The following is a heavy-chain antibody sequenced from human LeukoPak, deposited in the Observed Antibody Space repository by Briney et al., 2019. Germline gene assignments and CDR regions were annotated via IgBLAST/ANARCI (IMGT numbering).Heavy chain of an antibody. V-gene: IGHV3-20*01. Sequence: PGGSLRLSCAASGFTFDDYGMSWVRQAPGKGLEWVSGINWNGDSTGYADSLKGRFTISRDNAKNSLYLQMNSLRAEDTALYHCASVTGSYYGGGSTPCDYWGQGTLVTVSS. J-gene: IGHJ4*02. CDR1: GFTFDDYG. CDR2: INWNGDST. CDR3: ASVTGSYYGGGSTPCDY. D-gene: IGHD1-26*01.